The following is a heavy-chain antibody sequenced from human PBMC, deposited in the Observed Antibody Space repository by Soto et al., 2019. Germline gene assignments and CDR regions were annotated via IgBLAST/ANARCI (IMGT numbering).Heavy chain of an antibody. V-gene: IGHV4-31*03. CDR1: GGSISSGGYY. D-gene: IGHD3-10*01. CDR3: ARGVPLWGSDNYFDY. CDR2: IYYSGST. Sequence: SETLSLTCTVSGGSISSGGYYWSWIRQHPGKGLEWIGYIYYSGSTYYNPSLKSRVTISVDTSKNQFSLKLSSVTAADTAVYYCARGVPLWGSDNYFDYWGQGTLVTVSS. J-gene: IGHJ4*02.